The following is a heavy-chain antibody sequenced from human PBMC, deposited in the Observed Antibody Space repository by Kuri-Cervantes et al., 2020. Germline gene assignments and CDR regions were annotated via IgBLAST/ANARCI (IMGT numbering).Heavy chain of an antibody. CDR2: ISSSGSTI. J-gene: IGHJ4*02. Sequence: GESLKISCAASGFTFSDYYMSWIRQAPGKGLEWVSYISSSGSTIYYADSVKGRFTISRDNAKNSLYLQMNSLRAEDTAVYYCARVAAAGTDYWGQGTLVTVSS. CDR3: ARVAAAGTDY. D-gene: IGHD6-13*01. V-gene: IGHV3-11*04. CDR1: GFTFSDYY.